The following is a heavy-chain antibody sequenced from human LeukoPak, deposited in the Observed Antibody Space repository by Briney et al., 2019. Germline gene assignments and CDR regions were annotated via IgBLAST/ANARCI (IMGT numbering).Heavy chain of an antibody. D-gene: IGHD3-9*01. CDR1: GFTLIINY. Sequence: GGSLRLSCAPSGFTLIINYMSCVRQAPGKGLEWVSVIYSGGSTYYADSVKGRFPISRDNPKTTLYLQLTCLRAEHTAVYYIRREASGILTCYYAPQHYYGMDVWGQGTTVTVSS. J-gene: IGHJ6*02. V-gene: IGHV3-66*01. CDR3: RREASGILTCYYAPQHYYGMDV. CDR2: IYSGGST.